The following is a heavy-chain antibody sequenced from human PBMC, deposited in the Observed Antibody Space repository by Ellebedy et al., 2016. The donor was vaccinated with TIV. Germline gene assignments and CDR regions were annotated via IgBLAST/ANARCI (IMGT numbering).Heavy chain of an antibody. CDR1: GFTFSHYG. Sequence: GESLKISCAASGFTFSHYGMHWVRQAPGKGLEWVAVISYDGSDKYYADSVKGRFTISRDNSKNTLYLQMNSLRAEDTGIYYCAREAVTRNYYYGMDVWGQGTTVTVFS. CDR2: ISYDGSDK. D-gene: IGHD4-17*01. CDR3: AREAVTRNYYYGMDV. V-gene: IGHV3-30*03. J-gene: IGHJ6*02.